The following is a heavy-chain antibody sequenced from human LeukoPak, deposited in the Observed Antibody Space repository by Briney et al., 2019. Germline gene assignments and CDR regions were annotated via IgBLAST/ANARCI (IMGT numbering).Heavy chain of an antibody. Sequence: SETLSLTCTVSGGSITTYYWSWIRQPQGKGLEWIGYMYTTGNTNYNPSLASRVTLSLDASKNQFSLTLSSVTAADTAVYYCAKHDTLFGAAHFYMDVWGKGTTVTVSS. CDR1: GGSITTYY. D-gene: IGHD3-3*01. J-gene: IGHJ6*03. CDR2: MYTTGNT. V-gene: IGHV4-59*08. CDR3: AKHDTLFGAAHFYMDV.